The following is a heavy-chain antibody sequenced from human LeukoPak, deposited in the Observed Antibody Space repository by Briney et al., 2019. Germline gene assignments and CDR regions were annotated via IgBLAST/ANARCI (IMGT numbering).Heavy chain of an antibody. CDR1: GFTFSSYW. Sequence: GGSLRLSCAASGFTFSSYWMSWVRQAPGKGLEWVGRIKSKTDGGTTDYAAPVKGRFTISRDDSKNTLYLQMNSLKTEDTAVYYCTAPNWRHFYYYYGMDVWGQGTTVTVSS. D-gene: IGHD1-20*01. CDR3: TAPNWRHFYYYYGMDV. V-gene: IGHV3-15*01. J-gene: IGHJ6*02. CDR2: IKSKTDGGTT.